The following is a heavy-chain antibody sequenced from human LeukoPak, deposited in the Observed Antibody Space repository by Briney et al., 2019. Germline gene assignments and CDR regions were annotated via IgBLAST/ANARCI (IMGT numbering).Heavy chain of an antibody. J-gene: IGHJ6*04. V-gene: IGHV1-69*06. D-gene: IGHD3-10*01. CDR1: GGTFSSYA. Sequence: GSSVKVSCKASGGTFSSYAISWVRQAPGQGHEWMGGIIPIFGTANYAQKFQGRVTITADKSTSTAYMELSSLRSEDTAVYYCARTDYGSGNGMDVWGKGTTVTVSS. CDR2: IIPIFGTA. CDR3: ARTDYGSGNGMDV.